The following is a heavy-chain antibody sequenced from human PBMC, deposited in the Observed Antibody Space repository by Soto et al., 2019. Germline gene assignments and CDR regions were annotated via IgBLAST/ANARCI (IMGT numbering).Heavy chain of an antibody. CDR3: AKEGGLSGSYYISSSYYFDY. CDR1: GFTFSSYG. J-gene: IGHJ4*02. V-gene: IGHV3-30*18. CDR2: ISYDGSNT. D-gene: IGHD1-26*01. Sequence: GVLRLSCAASGFTFSSYGMHWVRQAPGKGLEWVAIISYDGSNTYYADSVKGRFTISRDNSKNTLYLQMNSLRAEDTSVYYCAKEGGLSGSYYISSSYYFDYWGQGTLVTVSS.